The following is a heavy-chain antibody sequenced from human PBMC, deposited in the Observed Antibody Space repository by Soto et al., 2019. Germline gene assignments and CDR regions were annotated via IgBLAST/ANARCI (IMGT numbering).Heavy chain of an antibody. D-gene: IGHD3-10*01. CDR3: ARVQVTHRLDY. J-gene: IGHJ4*02. V-gene: IGHV4-34*01. CDR2: INHSGST. Sequence: SETLSLTCAVYGGSFSGYYWSWIRQPPGKGLEWIGEINHSGSTNYNPSLKSRVTISVDTSKNQFSLKLSSVTAADTAVYYCARVQVTHRLDYWGQGTLVTVSS. CDR1: GGSFSGYY.